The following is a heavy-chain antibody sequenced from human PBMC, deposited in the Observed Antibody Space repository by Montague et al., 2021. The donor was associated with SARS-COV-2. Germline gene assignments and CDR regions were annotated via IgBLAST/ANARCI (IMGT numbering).Heavy chain of an antibody. CDR3: ARVQGITMIVVVIGAFDI. CDR2: IYYSGST. J-gene: IGHJ3*02. V-gene: IGHV4-31*03. CDR1: GGSISSGGYY. D-gene: IGHD3-22*01. Sequence: TLSLTCTVSGGSISSGGYYWSWIRQHQGKDLEWIGYIYYSGSTYYNPSLKSRVTISVDTSKNQFSLKLSSVTAADTAVYYCARVQGITMIVVVIGAFDIWGQGTMVTVSS.